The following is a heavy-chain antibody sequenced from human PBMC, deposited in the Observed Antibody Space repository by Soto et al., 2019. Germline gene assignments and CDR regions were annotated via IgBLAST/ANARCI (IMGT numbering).Heavy chain of an antibody. V-gene: IGHV3-66*04. Sequence: EVQLVESGGGLVQPGGSLRLSCAASGFTVSSNYMSWVRQAPGKGLEWVSVIYSGGSAYYADSVKGRCTISRDNSKNTLYLQMNSLRAEDTAVYYCARHGYSYGGGDFDYWGQGTLVTVSS. D-gene: IGHD5-18*01. CDR1: GFTVSSNY. J-gene: IGHJ4*02. CDR2: IYSGGSA. CDR3: ARHGYSYGGGDFDY.